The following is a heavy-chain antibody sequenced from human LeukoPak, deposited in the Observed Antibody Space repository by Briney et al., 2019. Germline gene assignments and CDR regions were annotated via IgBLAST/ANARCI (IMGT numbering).Heavy chain of an antibody. J-gene: IGHJ4*02. CDR1: GGSISSYY. Sequence: SETLSLTCTVSGGSISSYYWSWIRQPPGKGLEWIGYIYYSGSTNYNPSLKSRVSISVDTSKNQFSLKLTSVTAADTAVYYCARADLDYSGYAFDYWGQGTLVTVSS. CDR2: IYYSGST. V-gene: IGHV4-59*01. CDR3: ARADLDYSGYAFDY. D-gene: IGHD5-12*01.